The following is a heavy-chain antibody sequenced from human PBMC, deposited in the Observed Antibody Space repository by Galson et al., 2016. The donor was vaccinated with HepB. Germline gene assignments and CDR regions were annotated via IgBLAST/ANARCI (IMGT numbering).Heavy chain of an antibody. Sequence: TLSLTCTVSGASISSGGYFWNWIRQHPVKGLEWLGYIYSSGSANYNPSLQSRITMSIDTSKNQFSLKVNSVTAADTAVYYCAKDLGGIDPWGQGTLVTVSS. CDR1: GASISSGGYF. CDR3: AKDLGGIDP. D-gene: IGHD3-16*01. V-gene: IGHV4-31*03. CDR2: IYSSGSA. J-gene: IGHJ5*02.